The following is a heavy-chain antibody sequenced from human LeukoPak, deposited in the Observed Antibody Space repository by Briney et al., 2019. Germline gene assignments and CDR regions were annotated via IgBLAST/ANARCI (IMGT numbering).Heavy chain of an antibody. J-gene: IGHJ3*02. CDR2: IYSGGST. D-gene: IGHD3-22*01. V-gene: IGHV3-53*01. CDR3: ARDLVNHSSGYYTAQVLAFDI. Sequence: GGSLRLSCAASGFTVSSNYMSWVRQAPGKGLEWVSIIYSGGSTYYADSVKGRFTISRDNSKNTLYLQMNSLRAEDTAVYYCARDLVNHSSGYYTAQVLAFDIWGQGTMVTVSS. CDR1: GFTVSSNY.